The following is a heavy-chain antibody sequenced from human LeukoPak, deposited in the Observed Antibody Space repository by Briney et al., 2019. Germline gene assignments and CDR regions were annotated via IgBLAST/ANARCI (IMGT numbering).Heavy chain of an antibody. CDR2: ISGSGGST. Sequence: GVSVTLSCAASSFTFSSYDMSWLRQAPGQGLEWLTAISGSGGSTYYADPVKGVFTIDRDNSKHTMYLQMNSLRAADTAVYYCAAVRGVMSYFDYWGQGTLVTVSS. J-gene: IGHJ4*02. CDR1: SFTFSSYD. CDR3: AAVRGVMSYFDY. V-gene: IGHV3-23*01. D-gene: IGHD3-10*01.